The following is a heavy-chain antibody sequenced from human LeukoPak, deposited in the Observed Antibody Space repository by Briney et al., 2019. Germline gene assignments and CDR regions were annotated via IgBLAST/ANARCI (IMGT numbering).Heavy chain of an antibody. J-gene: IGHJ4*02. CDR2: IEQDGSDT. V-gene: IGHV3-7*01. CDR1: GFSFSTYW. Sequence: GGSLRLPCAASGFSFSTYWMTWVRQAPGKGLEWVANIEQDGSDTYYVDSVKGRFTISRDNAKNSLYLQMNSLRAEDTAMYYCTSGIYSYGLRDYWGQGTLVTVSS. D-gene: IGHD5-18*01. CDR3: TSGIYSYGLRDY.